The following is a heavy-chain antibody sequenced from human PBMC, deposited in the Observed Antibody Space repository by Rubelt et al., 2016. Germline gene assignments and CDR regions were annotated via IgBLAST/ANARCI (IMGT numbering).Heavy chain of an antibody. CDR1: FPDYW. CDR2: IDPSDSYT. CDR3: ARHAGDGGNSEDWFDP. Sequence: FPDYWVAWVRQMPGKGLEWMGRIDPSDSYTNYSPSFQGHVTISADKSISTAYLQWSSLKASDTAMYYCARHAGDGGNSEDWFDPWGQGTLVTVSS. J-gene: IGHJ5*02. V-gene: IGHV5-10-1*01. D-gene: IGHD4-23*01.